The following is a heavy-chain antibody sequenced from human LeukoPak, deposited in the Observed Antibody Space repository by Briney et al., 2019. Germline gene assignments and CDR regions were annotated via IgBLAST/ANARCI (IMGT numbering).Heavy chain of an antibody. Sequence: GGSLRLSCAASGFTFTSYWMSWVRQAPGKGLEWVANIKQDGSEKNYVDSVKGRFTISRDNANNSLYLQMNSLRAEDTAVYYCARDVMGVFDYWGPGTLVNVFS. V-gene: IGHV3-7*01. CDR1: GFTFTSYW. D-gene: IGHD3-16*01. CDR3: ARDVMGVFDY. J-gene: IGHJ4*02. CDR2: IKQDGSEK.